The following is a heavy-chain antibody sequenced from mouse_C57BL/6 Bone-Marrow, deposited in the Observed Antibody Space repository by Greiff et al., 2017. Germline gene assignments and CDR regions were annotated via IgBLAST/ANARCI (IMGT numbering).Heavy chain of an antibody. CDR1: GYTFTDYE. J-gene: IGHJ4*01. CDR3: ARRARRAMGG. D-gene: IGHD3-1*01. CDR2: IDPETGGT. V-gene: IGHV1-15*01. Sequence: QVQLKESGAELVRPGASVTLSCKASGYTFTDYEMHWVKQTPVHGLEWIGAIDPETGGTDYNQKFQGKAILTADKSSSTAYMELRSLTSEDSAVYYCARRARRAMGGWGQGATVTVAS.